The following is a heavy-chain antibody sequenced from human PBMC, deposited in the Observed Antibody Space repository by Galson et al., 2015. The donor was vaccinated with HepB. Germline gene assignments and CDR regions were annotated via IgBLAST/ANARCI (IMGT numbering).Heavy chain of an antibody. J-gene: IGHJ5*02. D-gene: IGHD6-19*01. CDR3: ARGVGGTGNNWFDP. CDR1: GFTFNNYG. Sequence: SLRLSCAASGFTFNNYGMLWVRQTPGAGLEWVALIWFDGSNQYYADSVKGRFTISRDNSKNTLYLQMNRLRAEDTAIYYCARGVGGTGNNWFDPWGQGTLVTVSS. CDR2: IWFDGSNQ. V-gene: IGHV3-33*01.